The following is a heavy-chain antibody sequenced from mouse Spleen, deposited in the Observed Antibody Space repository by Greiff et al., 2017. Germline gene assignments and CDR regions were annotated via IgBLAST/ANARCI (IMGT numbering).Heavy chain of an antibody. D-gene: IGHD2-4*01. V-gene: IGHV1-52*01. CDR3: ARGDYDGYWYFDV. CDR1: GYTFTSYW. Sequence: VQLQQSGAELVRPGSSVKLSCKASGYTFTSYWMHWVKQRPIQGLEWIGNIDPSDSETHYNQKFKDKATLTVDKSSSTAYMQLSSLTSEDSAVYYCARGDYDGYWYFDVWGTGTTVTVSS. J-gene: IGHJ1*03. CDR2: IDPSDSET.